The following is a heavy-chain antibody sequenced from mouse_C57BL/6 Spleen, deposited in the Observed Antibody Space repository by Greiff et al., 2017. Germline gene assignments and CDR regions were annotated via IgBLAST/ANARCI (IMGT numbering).Heavy chain of an antibody. CDR3: ARDGGSSNFDV. Sequence: EVKVVESEGGLVQPGSSMKLSCTASGFTFSDYYMAWVRQVPEKGLEWVANINYDGSSTYYLDSLKSRFIISRDNAKNILYLQMSSLKSEDTATYYCARDGGSSNFDVWGTGTTVTVSS. V-gene: IGHV5-16*01. CDR2: INYDGSST. CDR1: GFTFSDYY. J-gene: IGHJ1*03. D-gene: IGHD1-1*01.